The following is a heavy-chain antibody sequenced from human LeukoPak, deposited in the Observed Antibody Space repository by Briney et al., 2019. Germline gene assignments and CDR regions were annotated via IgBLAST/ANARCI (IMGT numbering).Heavy chain of an antibody. V-gene: IGHV3-33*01. CDR2: IWYDGSNK. D-gene: IGHD6-13*01. CDR1: GFTFSSYG. J-gene: IGHJ5*02. CDR3: ARDPLDSSSWYPNWFDP. Sequence: GGSLRLSCAASGFTFSSYGMHWVRQAPGKGLEWVAVIWYDGSNKYYADSVKGRFTISRDNSKNTLYLQMNSLRAEDTAVYYCARDPLDSSSWYPNWFDPWGQGTLVTVSS.